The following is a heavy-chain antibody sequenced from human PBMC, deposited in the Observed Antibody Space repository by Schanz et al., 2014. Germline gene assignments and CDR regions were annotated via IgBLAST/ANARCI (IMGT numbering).Heavy chain of an antibody. D-gene: IGHD5-12*01. CDR1: GFSVGNKY. CDR2: ISGSGGST. CDR3: ARKVVATIGGYYDN. Sequence: EVQLLESGGGLVQPGGSLRLSCLASGFSVGNKYMNWVRQAPGKGLEWVSAISGSGGSTYYADSVRGRFTISRDNAENTLFLQMNSLRAEDTAVYYCARKVVATIGGYYDNWGQGTLVIVSS. V-gene: IGHV3-23*01. J-gene: IGHJ4*02.